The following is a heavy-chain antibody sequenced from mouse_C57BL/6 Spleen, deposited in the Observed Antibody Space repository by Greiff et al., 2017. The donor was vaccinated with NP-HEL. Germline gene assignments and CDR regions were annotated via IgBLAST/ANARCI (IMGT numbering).Heavy chain of an antibody. Sequence: EVKLVESGGGLVKPGGSLKLSCAASGFTFSSYAMSWVRQTPEKRLEWVATISDGGSYTYYPDNVKGRFTISRDNAKNNLYLQMSHLKSEDTAMYYCARAGGNYEGYWGQGTSVTVSS. V-gene: IGHV5-4*03. D-gene: IGHD2-1*01. CDR2: ISDGGSYT. CDR3: ARAGGNYEGY. CDR1: GFTFSSYA. J-gene: IGHJ4*01.